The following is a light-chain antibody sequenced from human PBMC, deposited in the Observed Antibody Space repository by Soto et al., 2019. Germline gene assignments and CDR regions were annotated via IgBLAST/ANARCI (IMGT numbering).Light chain of an antibody. CDR3: QQYNSYSLT. V-gene: IGKV1-5*03. CDR2: KAS. CDR1: QSISSW. Sequence: DIQMTQSPSTLSASVGDRVTITCRASQSISSWLAWYQQKPGKAPNLLIYKASSLESGVPSRFSGSGSGTEFTLTISSLQPDDFATYYCQQYNSYSLTFDGGTKVEIK. J-gene: IGKJ4*01.